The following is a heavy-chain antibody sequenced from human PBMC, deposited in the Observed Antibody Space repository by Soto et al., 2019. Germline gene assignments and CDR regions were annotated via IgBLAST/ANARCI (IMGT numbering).Heavy chain of an antibody. CDR2: IYYSGYT. V-gene: IGHV4-39*01. D-gene: IGHD3-10*01. J-gene: IGHJ2*01. CDR3: ARHVGSGSYADCYCDI. CDR1: ASSINSNNYY. Sequence: SETLSLTCSVSASSINSNNYYWGWIRQPPGKGLEWLGSIYYSGYTYYNPSLKSRITTSLDTSKNQVSLKLSSVTAVDTAVYYCARHVGSGSYADCYCDIWGRGTRVTVSS.